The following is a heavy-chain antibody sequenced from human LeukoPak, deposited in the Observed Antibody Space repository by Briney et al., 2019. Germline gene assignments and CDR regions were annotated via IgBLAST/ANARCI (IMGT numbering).Heavy chain of an antibody. J-gene: IGHJ4*02. Sequence: PGGSLRLPCAASGFTFKDYWMHWVRQVPGKGLVWVARIISDGSSASYADSVKGRLTMSRDNAKNTLYLQMNSLRAEDTAVYYCVRDSNYHPDCWGQGTLVTVSS. D-gene: IGHD4-11*01. CDR2: IISDGSSA. CDR3: VRDSNYHPDC. V-gene: IGHV3-74*01. CDR1: GFTFKDYW.